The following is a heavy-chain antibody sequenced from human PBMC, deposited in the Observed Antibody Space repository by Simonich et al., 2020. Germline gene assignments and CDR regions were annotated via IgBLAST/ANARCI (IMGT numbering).Heavy chain of an antibody. CDR1: GYSISSGYS. J-gene: IGHJ4*02. Sequence: QVQLQESGPGLVKPSETLSLTCAVSGYSISSGYSWGWIRQPPGKGLEWIGSSFHSGSTYYNPSLKSRVTISVDTSKNQFSLKLSSVTAADTAVYYCARGLTGDYWGQGTLVTVSS. V-gene: IGHV4-38-2*01. CDR3: ARGLTGDY. CDR2: SFHSGST. D-gene: IGHD7-27*01.